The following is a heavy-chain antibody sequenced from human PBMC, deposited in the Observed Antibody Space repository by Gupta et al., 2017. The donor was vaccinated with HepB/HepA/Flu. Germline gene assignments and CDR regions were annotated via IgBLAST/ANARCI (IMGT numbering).Heavy chain of an antibody. CDR3: AHRRPSVKYDYDTTGYSFDY. Sequence: QITLKESGPTLVKPAETLPLTCTLSGFSLATIGDAVGWLRQPPGKALEWLALIYWDDDKRYSTSLRSRLTITKDTPKNRVVLTMTNIDPADTATYYCAHRRPSVKYDYDTTGYSFDYWGQGTLVTVSP. V-gene: IGHV2-5*02. CDR2: IYWDDDK. J-gene: IGHJ4*02. D-gene: IGHD3-22*01. CDR1: GFSLATIGDA.